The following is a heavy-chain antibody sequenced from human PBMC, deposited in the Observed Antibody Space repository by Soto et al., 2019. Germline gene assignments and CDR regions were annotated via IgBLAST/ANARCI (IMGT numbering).Heavy chain of an antibody. J-gene: IGHJ6*03. CDR3: ARIYQLLKHSYYYYSRDV. Sequence: SETLSLTCTVSGGSINSYYWSWIRQPPGKGLEWIGNIYNSGSTYSNPSLKSRVTISVDTSKNQFSLKLSSVTAADTAVYYCARIYQLLKHSYYYYSRDVWGKGTTVTV. V-gene: IGHV4-59*08. D-gene: IGHD2-2*01. CDR1: GGSINSYY. CDR2: IYNSGST.